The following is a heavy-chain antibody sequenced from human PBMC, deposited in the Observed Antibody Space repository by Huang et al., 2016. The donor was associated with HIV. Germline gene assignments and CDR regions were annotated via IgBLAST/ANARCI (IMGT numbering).Heavy chain of an antibody. Sequence: QVQLQESGPGLVKPSETLSLTCTVSGGSISTHYWSWFRQPPGKGLEWIGSIDYSGSTNYSPSLKSRVTIVLDTSKNQCSLRVNSVTAADTAMYYCARDHHDFWRGYRRMYFFDHWGQGTLVTVSS. CDR1: GGSISTHY. CDR3: ARDHHDFWRGYRRMYFFDH. V-gene: IGHV4-59*11. D-gene: IGHD3-3*01. CDR2: IDYSGST. J-gene: IGHJ4*02.